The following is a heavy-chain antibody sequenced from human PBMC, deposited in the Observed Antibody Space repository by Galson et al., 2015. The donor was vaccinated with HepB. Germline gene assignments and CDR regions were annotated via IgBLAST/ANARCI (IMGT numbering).Heavy chain of an antibody. CDR1: GGSIRSSSYY. Sequence: LSLTCTVSGGSIRSSSYYWGWIRQPPGKGLEWIGSIYYSGSTYYNPSLKSRVTISVDTSKNQFSLKLSSVTAADTAVYYCARLNWPNYGMDVWGQGTTVTVSS. CDR3: ARLNWPNYGMDV. D-gene: IGHD1-20*01. V-gene: IGHV4-39*01. CDR2: IYYSGST. J-gene: IGHJ6*02.